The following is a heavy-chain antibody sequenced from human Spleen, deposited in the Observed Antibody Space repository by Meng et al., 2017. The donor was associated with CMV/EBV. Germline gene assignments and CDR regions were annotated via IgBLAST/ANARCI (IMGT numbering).Heavy chain of an antibody. D-gene: IGHD3-3*01. V-gene: IGHV3-30*14. CDR1: GFTFSRYA. CDR2: IRYDGSDE. Sequence: GESLKISCAASGFTFSRYAMHWVRQAPGKGLEWLALIRYDGSDEKYADSVKGRFTISRDNSKNTLYLQMNSLRAEDTAVYYCARFGGFGSGYYVDYYYGMDVWGQGTTVTVSS. J-gene: IGHJ6*02. CDR3: ARFGGFGSGYYVDYYYGMDV.